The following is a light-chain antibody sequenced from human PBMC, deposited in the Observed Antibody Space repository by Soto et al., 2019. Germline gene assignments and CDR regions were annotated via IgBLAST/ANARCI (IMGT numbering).Light chain of an antibody. CDR1: QDIVTY. CDR3: QHYTLSSGP. CDR2: DAS. J-gene: IGKJ4*02. Sequence: IHMTQSPSTVSASVGDSVTISCRASQDIVTYLAWYQQKPGRAPKLLIFDASTLQSGVSPRFRGSGSGSEFSLTISTQQPDAAGVYFCQHYTLSSGPFGGGTRVET. V-gene: IGKV1-5*01.